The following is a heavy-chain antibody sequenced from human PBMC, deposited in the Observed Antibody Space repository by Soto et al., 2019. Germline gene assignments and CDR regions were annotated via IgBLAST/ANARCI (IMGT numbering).Heavy chain of an antibody. CDR1: GGSISSYY. Sequence: PSETLSLTCTVSGGSISSYYWSWIRQPPGKGLEWIGYIYYSGSTNYNPSLKSRVTISVDTSKNQFSLKLSSVTAADTAVYYCARVVTATPNNWFDPWGQGTLVTVSS. D-gene: IGHD2-21*02. CDR2: IYYSGST. V-gene: IGHV4-59*01. CDR3: ARVVTATPNNWFDP. J-gene: IGHJ5*02.